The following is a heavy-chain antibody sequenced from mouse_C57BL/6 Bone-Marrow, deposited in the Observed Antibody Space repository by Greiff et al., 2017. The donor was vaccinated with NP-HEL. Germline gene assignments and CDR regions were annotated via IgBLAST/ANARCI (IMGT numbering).Heavy chain of an antibody. Sequence: VLLVESGAELARPGASVKLSCKASGYTFTSYGISWVKQRTGQGLEWIGEIYPRSGNTYYNEKFKGKATLTADKSSSTAYMELRRLTSEDSAVYFCARWDGYYFAYWGQGTLVTVSA. CDR1: GYTFTSYG. D-gene: IGHD2-3*01. J-gene: IGHJ3*01. CDR3: ARWDGYYFAY. CDR2: IYPRSGNT. V-gene: IGHV1-81*01.